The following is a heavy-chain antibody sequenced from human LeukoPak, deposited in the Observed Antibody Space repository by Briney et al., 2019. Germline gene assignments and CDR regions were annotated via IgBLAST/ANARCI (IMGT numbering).Heavy chain of an antibody. CDR2: ISSSSSTI. J-gene: IGHJ4*02. CDR3: ARDTTVTYGSGSYYYFDY. D-gene: IGHD3-10*01. V-gene: IGHV3-48*01. Sequence: GGSLRLSCAASGFTFSSYSMNWVRQAPGKGLEWVSYISSSSSTIYYADSVKGRFTISRDNAKNSLYLQMNSLRAEDTAVYYCARDTTVTYGSGSYYYFDYWGQGTLVTVSS. CDR1: GFTFSSYS.